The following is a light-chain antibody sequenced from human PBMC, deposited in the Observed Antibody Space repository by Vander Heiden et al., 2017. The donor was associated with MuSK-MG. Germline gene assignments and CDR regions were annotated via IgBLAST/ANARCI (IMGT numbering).Light chain of an antibody. Sequence: EVVMTQSPATLSVSPGERAIISCRASQSINTNLAWYQLKPGQAPRLLIYGSSTRATASPARFSGSGYGTEFTLTISSRQSEDSAVYYCQHYNNWPGYTFGQGTKLEIK. CDR3: QHYNNWPGYT. CDR1: QSINTN. V-gene: IGKV3-15*01. J-gene: IGKJ2*01. CDR2: GSS.